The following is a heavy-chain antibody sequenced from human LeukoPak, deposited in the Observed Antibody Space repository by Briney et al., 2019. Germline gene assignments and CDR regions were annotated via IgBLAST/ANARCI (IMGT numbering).Heavy chain of an antibody. Sequence: GGSLKLSCATSGITFNNYNMNWVRQAPGRALEWVSSITSSGTYIFYADSVKGRFTISRDNAKNSLYLQMNSLRAEDTALYYCARDGGEGYDYGDYGEGYFDYWGQGTLVTVSS. D-gene: IGHD4-17*01. CDR2: ITSSGTYI. CDR1: GITFNNYN. J-gene: IGHJ4*02. V-gene: IGHV3-21*04. CDR3: ARDGGEGYDYGDYGEGYFDY.